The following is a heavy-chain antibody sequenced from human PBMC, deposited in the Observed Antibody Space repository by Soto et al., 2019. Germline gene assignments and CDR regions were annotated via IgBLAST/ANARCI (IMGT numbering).Heavy chain of an antibody. CDR3: ARSVTDILVVPAAMLGYMDV. CDR1: GFTFSDYY. Sequence: QVQLVESGGGLVKPGGSLRLSCAASGFTFSDYYMSWIRQAPGKGLEWVSYISSSGSTIYYADSVKGRFTISRDNAKNSLYLQMNSLRAEDTAVYYGARSVTDILVVPAAMLGYMDVWGKGTTVTVSS. CDR2: ISSSGSTI. V-gene: IGHV3-11*01. J-gene: IGHJ6*03. D-gene: IGHD2-2*01.